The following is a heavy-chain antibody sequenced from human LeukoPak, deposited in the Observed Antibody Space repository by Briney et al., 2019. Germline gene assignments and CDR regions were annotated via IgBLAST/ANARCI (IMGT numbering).Heavy chain of an antibody. CDR3: ARADYYYYGMDV. J-gene: IGHJ6*02. Sequence: GGSLRLSCAASGFTFSSYAMSWVRQAPGKGLEWVSAISGSGGSTYYADSVKGRFTISRDNSKNTLYLQMNSLRAEDTAVYYCARADYYYYGMDVWGQGTTVTVSS. CDR1: GFTFSSYA. V-gene: IGHV3-23*01. CDR2: ISGSGGST.